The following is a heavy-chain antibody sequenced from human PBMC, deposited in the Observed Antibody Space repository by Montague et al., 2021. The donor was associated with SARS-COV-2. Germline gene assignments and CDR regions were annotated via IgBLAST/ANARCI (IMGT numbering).Heavy chain of an antibody. D-gene: IGHD6-19*01. CDR3: AKGEIESGWYGAFDI. J-gene: IGHJ3*02. Sequence: SLRLSCAVSGFTFDDYAMHWVRQAPGKGLEWVSGISWNSGNIGYADSVKGRFTISRDNAKNSLYLQMNSLRAEDTALYYCAKGEIESGWYGAFDIWGQGTMVTVSS. CDR1: GFTFDDYA. CDR2: ISWNSGNI. V-gene: IGHV3-9*01.